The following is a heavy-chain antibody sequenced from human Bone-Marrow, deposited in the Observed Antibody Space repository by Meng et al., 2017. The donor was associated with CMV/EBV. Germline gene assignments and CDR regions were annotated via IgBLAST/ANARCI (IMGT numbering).Heavy chain of an antibody. CDR1: GLIFSTYW. V-gene: IGHV3-74*01. CDR3: ARRVDTLFDD. Sequence: GGSLRLSCAASGLIFSTYWMHWVRQAPGKGLVWVARINSDGTSTLYADSVKGRFTISRDNANNTLYLQMNSLKASDTAMYYCARRVDTLFDDWGQGTLVTVSS. J-gene: IGHJ4*01. CDR2: INSDGTST. D-gene: IGHD5-18*01.